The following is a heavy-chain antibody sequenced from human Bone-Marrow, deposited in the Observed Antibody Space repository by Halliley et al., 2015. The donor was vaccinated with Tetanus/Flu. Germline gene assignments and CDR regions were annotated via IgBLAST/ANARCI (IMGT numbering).Heavy chain of an antibody. V-gene: IGHV4-61*07. Sequence: EWIAYISHTGTTHFSPSLKSRVSISLDTSKTQFSLKLSSVAAADTAVYYCAGPFNWNFDLWGRGTLVTVSS. CDR3: AGPFNWNFDL. J-gene: IGHJ2*01. CDR2: ISHTGTT.